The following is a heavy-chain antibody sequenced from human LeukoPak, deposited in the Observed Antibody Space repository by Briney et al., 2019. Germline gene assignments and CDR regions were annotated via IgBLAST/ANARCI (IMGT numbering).Heavy chain of an antibody. D-gene: IGHD1-1*01. J-gene: IGHJ4*02. V-gene: IGHV4-61*01. CDR1: GGSVSSGSYY. Sequence: SETLSLTCTVSGGSVSSGSYYWSWIRQPPGKGLEWIGYIYYSGSTNYNPSLKSRVTISVDTSKNQFSLKLSSVTAADTAVYYCARGTGALWGQGTLVTVSS. CDR3: ARGTGAL. CDR2: IYYSGST.